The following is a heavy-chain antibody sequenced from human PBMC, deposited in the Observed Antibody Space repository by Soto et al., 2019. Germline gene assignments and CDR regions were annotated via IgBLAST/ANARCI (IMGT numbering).Heavy chain of an antibody. CDR1: GYTFTSYG. V-gene: IGHV1-18*01. D-gene: IGHD3-16*01. CDR2: ISAYNGNT. Sequence: QVQLVQSGAEVKKPGASVKVSCKASGYTFTSYGISWVRQAPGQGLEWMGWISAYNGNTNYAQKLQGRVTMTTDTSTSTSYMELRSLRSDDTAVYYCARDGALGENYYSYGMDVWGQGTTVTVSS. J-gene: IGHJ6*02. CDR3: ARDGALGENYYSYGMDV.